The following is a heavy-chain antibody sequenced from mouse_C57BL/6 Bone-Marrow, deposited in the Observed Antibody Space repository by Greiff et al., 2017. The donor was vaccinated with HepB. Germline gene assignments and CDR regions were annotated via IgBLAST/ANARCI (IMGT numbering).Heavy chain of an antibody. CDR2: IYPRSGNT. Sequence: VQLQQSGAELARPGASVKLSCKASGYTFTSYGISWVKQRTGQGLEWIGEIYPRSGNTYYNEKFKGKATLTADKSSSTAYMELRSLTSEDSAVYFCARTRYYGSGDYAMDYWGQGTSVTVSS. D-gene: IGHD1-1*01. J-gene: IGHJ4*01. CDR3: ARTRYYGSGDYAMDY. CDR1: GYTFTSYG. V-gene: IGHV1-81*01.